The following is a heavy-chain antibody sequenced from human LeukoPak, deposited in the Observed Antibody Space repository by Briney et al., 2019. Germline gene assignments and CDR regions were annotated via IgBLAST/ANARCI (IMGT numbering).Heavy chain of an antibody. D-gene: IGHD4-11*01. J-gene: IGHJ4*02. V-gene: IGHV1-8*01. CDR3: ATSSTGRAYYLDH. CDR1: GYTFTSYD. CDR2: MNPNSGNT. Sequence: ASVKVSCKASGYTFTSYDINWVRQAPGQGLEWMGWMNPNSGNTGYAQKFQGRVTMTRNTSISTAYMELSSLRSEDTAVYYCATSSTGRAYYLDHWGLGALVTV.